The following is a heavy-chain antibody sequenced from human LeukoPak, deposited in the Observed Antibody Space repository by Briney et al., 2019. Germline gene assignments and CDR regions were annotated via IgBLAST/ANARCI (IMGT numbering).Heavy chain of an antibody. CDR3: ARDPCSGGSCYRNFDY. J-gene: IGHJ4*02. D-gene: IGHD2-15*01. Sequence: ASVKVSCKASGYTFTSYDINWVRQATGQGLEWMGWMNPNSGNTGYAQKFQGRVTMTRSTSISTAYMELSSLRSEDTAVYYCARDPCSGGSCYRNFDYWGQGTLVTVSS. CDR1: GYTFTSYD. CDR2: MNPNSGNT. V-gene: IGHV1-8*01.